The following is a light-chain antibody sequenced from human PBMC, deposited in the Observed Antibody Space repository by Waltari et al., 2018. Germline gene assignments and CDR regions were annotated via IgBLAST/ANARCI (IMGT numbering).Light chain of an antibody. CDR2: AAA. CDR3: QQSYSTLRIT. CDR1: QSVSSY. J-gene: IGKJ5*01. V-gene: IGKV1-39*01. Sequence: DITMPPSPSSLSASLGDTLTVTCRASQSVSSYLNWYQQKPGKAPKLLIYAAANLQSGVPSRFSGSGSGTDFTLTISSLQPEDFATYYCQQSYSTLRITFGQGTRLEIK.